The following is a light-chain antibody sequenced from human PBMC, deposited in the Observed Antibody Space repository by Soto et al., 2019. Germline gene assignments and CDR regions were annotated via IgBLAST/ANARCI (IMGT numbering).Light chain of an antibody. Sequence: IRMTHSPSSFSASTGDIVTITSRASQNISRYLNWYQQKPGKAQNLMICAESSLQSGVPSRFSGSGSGTDFTLTMSSLQPEDFATYYCQQSYSTPRTFGQGDQGGYQ. J-gene: IGKJ1*01. CDR1: QNISRY. CDR2: AES. CDR3: QQSYSTPRT. V-gene: IGKV1-39*01.